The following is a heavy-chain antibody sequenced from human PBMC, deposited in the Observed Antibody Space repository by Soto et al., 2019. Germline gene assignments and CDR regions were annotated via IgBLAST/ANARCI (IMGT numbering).Heavy chain of an antibody. CDR3: ARKWGRVRLLDD. J-gene: IGHJ4*02. CDR1: GYRSTGYG. Sequence: PWQLQRTPRRGVGYRSTGYGGGWVRQMPGKGLEWMGIIYPGDSDTRYSPSFQGQVTISADKSISTAYLQWSSLKASDTAMYYCARKWGRVRLLDDWGQGTLVSGSS. D-gene: IGHD3-16*01. CDR2: IYPGDSDT. V-gene: IGHV5-51*01.